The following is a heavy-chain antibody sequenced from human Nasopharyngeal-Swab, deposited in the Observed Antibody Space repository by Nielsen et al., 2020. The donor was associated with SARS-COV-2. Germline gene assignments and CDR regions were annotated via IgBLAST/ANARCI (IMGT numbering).Heavy chain of an antibody. V-gene: IGHV3-23*01. Sequence: GESLKISCAASGFTFSSYAMSWVRQAPGKGLEWVSIISGSGDTTYYADSVKGRFTISRDNSKNTLYLQMNSLRAEDTAVYYCAKGGDLYSGSYNYWGQGTLVTVSS. CDR2: ISGSGDTT. J-gene: IGHJ4*02. D-gene: IGHD1-26*01. CDR1: GFTFSSYA. CDR3: AKGGDLYSGSYNY.